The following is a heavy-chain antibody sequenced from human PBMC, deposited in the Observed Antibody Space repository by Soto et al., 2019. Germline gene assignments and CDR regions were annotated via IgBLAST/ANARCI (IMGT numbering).Heavy chain of an antibody. Sequence: SETMALTCAVSGGSIRSSNWWRWVRQPPGKGREWIGSIYYSGSTYYNPSLKSRVTISVDTSKNQFSLKLSSVTAADTAVYYCARGSSIAAHNSYYYYGMDVWGQGTTVTVSS. D-gene: IGHD6-6*01. CDR2: IYYSGST. CDR1: GGSIRSSNW. V-gene: IGHV4-39*01. J-gene: IGHJ6*02. CDR3: ARGSSIAAHNSYYYYGMDV.